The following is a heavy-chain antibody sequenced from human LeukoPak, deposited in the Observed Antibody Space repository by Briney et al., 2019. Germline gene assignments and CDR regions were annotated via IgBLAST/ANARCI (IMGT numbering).Heavy chain of an antibody. CDR3: AKSLLTTGTGRAF. J-gene: IGHJ3*01. V-gene: IGHV3-23*01. D-gene: IGHD1-1*01. Sequence: PGGSLRLSCAASGFTLSSYAMSWVRQAPGKGLEWVSAISGSGGSTYYADSVKGRFTISRDNSKNTLYLQMNSLRAEDSAEYYCAKSLLTTGTGRAFWGQGTMVTVSA. CDR1: GFTLSSYA. CDR2: ISGSGGST.